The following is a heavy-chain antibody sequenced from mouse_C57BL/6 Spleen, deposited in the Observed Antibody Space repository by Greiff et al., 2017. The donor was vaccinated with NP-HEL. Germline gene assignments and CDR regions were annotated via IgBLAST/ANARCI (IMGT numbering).Heavy chain of an antibody. CDR3: AREAYYGSSYVTSYGYFDV. V-gene: IGHV3-6*01. J-gene: IGHJ1*03. D-gene: IGHD1-1*01. CDR1: GYSITSGYY. CDR2: ISYDGSN. Sequence: EVKLMESGPGLVKPSQSLSLTCSVTGYSITSGYYWNWIRQFPGNKLEWMGYISYDGSNNYNPSLKNRISITRDTSKNQFFLKLNSVTTEDTATYYCAREAYYGSSYVTSYGYFDVWGTGTTVTVSS.